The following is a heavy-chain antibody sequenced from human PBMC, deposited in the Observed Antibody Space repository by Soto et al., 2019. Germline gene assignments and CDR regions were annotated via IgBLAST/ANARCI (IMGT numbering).Heavy chain of an antibody. D-gene: IGHD3-10*01. J-gene: IGHJ6*02. CDR1: GYTFTSYG. CDR2: ISAYNGNT. Sequence: GASVKVSCKASGYTFTSYGISWVRQAPGQGLEWMGWISAYNGNTNYAQKLQGRVTMTTDTSTSTAYMELRSLRSDDTAVYYCARDTMVRGVIEIYYYYYGMDVWGQGTTVTVSS. V-gene: IGHV1-18*01. CDR3: ARDTMVRGVIEIYYYYYGMDV.